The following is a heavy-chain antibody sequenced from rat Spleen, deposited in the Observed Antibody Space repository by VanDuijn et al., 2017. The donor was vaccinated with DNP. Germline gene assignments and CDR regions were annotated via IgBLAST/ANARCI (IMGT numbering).Heavy chain of an antibody. V-gene: IGHV5-7*01. Sequence: EVQLVESGGGLGQPGRSLKDSCAASGLTCSDYAMAWVRQAPKKSLEWVATISTNGGTTNYRDSVKGRFTISRDNAQNILYLQMIKLGSEYTATYYCTRYYDSFDYWGQGVMVTVSS. CDR3: TRYYDSFDY. CDR2: ISTNGGTT. D-gene: IGHD1-1*01. J-gene: IGHJ2*01. CDR1: GLTCSDYA.